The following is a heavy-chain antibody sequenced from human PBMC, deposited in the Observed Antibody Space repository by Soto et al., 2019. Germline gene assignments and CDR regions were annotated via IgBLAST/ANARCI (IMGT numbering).Heavy chain of an antibody. V-gene: IGHV4-34*01. D-gene: IGHD2-21*01. CDR1: GGSFGGLS. Sequence: SETLSLTCAVYGGSFGGLSWNWIRQSPGKKLEWIGEIDYRGNTNYNPSLRSRVTLSVDASKNQFSLNVRSVTAADAAIYYCARSRKSGDHSLGLDYWGRGTLVTVSS. J-gene: IGHJ1*01. CDR3: ARSRKSGDHSLGLDY. CDR2: IDYRGNT.